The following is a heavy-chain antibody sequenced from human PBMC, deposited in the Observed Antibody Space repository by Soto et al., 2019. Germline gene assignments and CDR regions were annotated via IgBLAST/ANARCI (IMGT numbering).Heavy chain of an antibody. D-gene: IGHD6-19*01. CDR2: FDYTWRT. Sequence: VSGASISASYWRWIRHSPGQGLECLGDFDYTWRTKSSRSLRGRVSISVDTSKTEFSLRLSSVTAADTAVYFCARSVAVPGAHIDYWGQGTQVTVSS. CDR3: ARSVAVPGAHIDY. J-gene: IGHJ4*02. V-gene: IGHV4-59*01. CDR1: GASISASY.